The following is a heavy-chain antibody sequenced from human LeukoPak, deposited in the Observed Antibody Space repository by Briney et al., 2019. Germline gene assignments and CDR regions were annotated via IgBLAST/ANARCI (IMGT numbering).Heavy chain of an antibody. D-gene: IGHD7-27*01. CDR1: GGSFSGYY. V-gene: IGHV4-34*01. Sequence: PSGTLSLTCAVYGGSFSGYYWSWIRQPPGKGLKWIGEINHSGSTNYHPSLKSRVTISLDTSKNQFSLKLRSVTAADTAVYYCARGELGISAFDIWGQGTMVTVSS. CDR2: INHSGST. CDR3: ARGELGISAFDI. J-gene: IGHJ3*02.